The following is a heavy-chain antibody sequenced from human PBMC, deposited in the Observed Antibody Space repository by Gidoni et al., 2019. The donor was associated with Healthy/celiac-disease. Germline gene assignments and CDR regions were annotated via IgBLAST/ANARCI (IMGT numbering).Heavy chain of an antibody. Sequence: QLQLQESGPGLVKPSETLSLTCTVSGGSISSSSYYWGWIRQPPGKGLEWIGSIYYSGSTYYNPSLKSRVTISVDTSKNQFSLKLSSVTAADTAVYYCAQGAARPHFDYWGQGTLVTVSS. D-gene: IGHD6-6*01. V-gene: IGHV4-39*01. CDR3: AQGAARPHFDY. CDR1: GGSISSSSYY. J-gene: IGHJ4*02. CDR2: IYYSGST.